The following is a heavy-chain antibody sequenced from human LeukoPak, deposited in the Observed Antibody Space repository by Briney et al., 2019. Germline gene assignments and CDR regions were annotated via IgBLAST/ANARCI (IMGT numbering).Heavy chain of an antibody. Sequence: PSETLSLTFTGSGSPISNYYWSWIRPPPGKGLEWIGYIYTSGSTNYNPSLKSRVTISVDTSKNQFSLKLSSVTAADTAVYYCASYVDTAMGIYFVYWGQGTLVTVSS. CDR2: IYTSGST. J-gene: IGHJ4*02. V-gene: IGHV4-4*09. D-gene: IGHD5-18*01. CDR1: GSPISNYY. CDR3: ASYVDTAMGIYFVY.